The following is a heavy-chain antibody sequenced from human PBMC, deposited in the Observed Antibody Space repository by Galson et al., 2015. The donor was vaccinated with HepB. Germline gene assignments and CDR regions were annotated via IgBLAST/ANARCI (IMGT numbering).Heavy chain of an antibody. V-gene: IGHV3-33*06. J-gene: IGHJ4*02. D-gene: IGHD6-13*01. CDR1: GFTFSSYG. CDR3: AKEGSTIYYFDY. Sequence: SLRLSCAASGFTFSSYGMHWVRQAPGKGLEWVAVIWYDGDKKDYVDSVKGRFTISRDNSKNTLYLQMSSLRAEDTAVYYCAKEGSTIYYFDYWGQGTLVTVSS. CDR2: IWYDGDKK.